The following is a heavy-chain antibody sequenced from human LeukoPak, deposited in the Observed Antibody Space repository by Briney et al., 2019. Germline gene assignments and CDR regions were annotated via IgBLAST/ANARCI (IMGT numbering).Heavy chain of an antibody. V-gene: IGHV3-53*01. CDR1: GFTVSSNY. CDR3: ATGGDYHYYMDV. CDR2: IYRGGGT. J-gene: IGHJ6*03. Sequence: GGSLRLSCAASGFTVSSNYMSWVRQAPGKGLEWVSVIYRGGGTYYADSVKGRFTISRDNAKNSLYLQMNSLRAEDTAVYYCATGGDYHYYMDVWGKGTTVTVSS. D-gene: IGHD5-12*01.